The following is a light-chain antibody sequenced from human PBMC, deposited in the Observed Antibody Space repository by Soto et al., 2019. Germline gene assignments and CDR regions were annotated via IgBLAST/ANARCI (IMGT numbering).Light chain of an antibody. CDR3: QQYGSSPLT. J-gene: IGKJ4*01. CDR2: GAS. CDR1: QSVSSTY. Sequence: EIVLTQSPGTLSLSPGERATLSCRASQSVSSTYLAWYRQKPGQAPRLLIYGASSRATGLPDRFSGSGSGTDFTLTISRLEPEDFAVYYCQQYGSSPLTFGGGTKVESK. V-gene: IGKV3-20*01.